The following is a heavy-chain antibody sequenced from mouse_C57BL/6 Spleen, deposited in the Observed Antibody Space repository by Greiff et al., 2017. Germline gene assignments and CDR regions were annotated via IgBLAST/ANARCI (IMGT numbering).Heavy chain of an antibody. Sequence: EVQVVESGGGLVQPGGSLSLSCAASGFTFTDYYMSWVRQPPGKALEWLGFIRNKANGYTTEYSASVKGRFTISRDNSQSILYLQMNALRAEDSATYYCARTGTSFAYWGQGTLVTVSA. CDR1: GFTFTDYY. CDR2: IRNKANGYTT. D-gene: IGHD4-1*01. CDR3: ARTGTSFAY. J-gene: IGHJ3*01. V-gene: IGHV7-3*01.